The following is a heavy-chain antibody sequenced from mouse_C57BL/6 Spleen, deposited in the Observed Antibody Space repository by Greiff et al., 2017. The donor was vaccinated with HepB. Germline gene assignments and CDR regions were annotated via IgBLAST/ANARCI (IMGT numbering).Heavy chain of an antibody. Sequence: EVQLQQSGPELVKPGASVKISCKASGYTFTDYYMNWVKQSPGKSLEWIGDINPNNGGTSYNQKFKGKATLTVDKSSSTAYMELRSLTSEDSAVYYCARWEVVATNWYFDVWGTGTTVTVSS. D-gene: IGHD1-1*01. CDR1: GYTFTDYY. CDR2: INPNNGGT. V-gene: IGHV1-26*01. J-gene: IGHJ1*03. CDR3: ARWEVVATNWYFDV.